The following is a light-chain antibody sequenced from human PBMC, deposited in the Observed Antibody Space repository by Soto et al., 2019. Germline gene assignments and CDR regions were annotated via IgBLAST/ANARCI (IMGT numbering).Light chain of an antibody. Sequence: SYELTQSPSVSVAPGKTASITCGGDNIGRKSVHWYQQKPGQAPVLVIYYDIDRPSGIPERFSGSNSGNTATLIISRVEAGDEADYYCQVWDSGSDHPNWVFGGGTKLTVL. CDR3: QVWDSGSDHPNWV. J-gene: IGLJ3*02. CDR2: YDI. V-gene: IGLV3-21*04. CDR1: NIGRKS.